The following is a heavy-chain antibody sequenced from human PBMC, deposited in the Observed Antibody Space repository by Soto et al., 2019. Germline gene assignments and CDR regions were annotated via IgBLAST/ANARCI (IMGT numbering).Heavy chain of an antibody. D-gene: IGHD2-2*03. J-gene: IGHJ4*02. CDR2: IYYSGST. V-gene: IGHV4-59*08. CDR1: GGSISSYY. CDR3: ARADHGYYFDY. Sequence: SETLSLTCTVSGGSISSYYRSWIRQPPGKELEWIGYIYYSGSTNYNPSLKSRVTISVDTSKDQFSLKLSSVTAADTAVYYCARADHGYYFDYWGQGTLVTVSS.